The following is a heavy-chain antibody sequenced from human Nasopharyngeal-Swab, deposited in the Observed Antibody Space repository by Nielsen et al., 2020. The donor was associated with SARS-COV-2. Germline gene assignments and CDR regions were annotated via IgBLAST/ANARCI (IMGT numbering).Heavy chain of an antibody. Sequence: GGSLRLSCAASGFTFSNAWMSWVRQAPGKRLEWVGRIKSKTDGGTTDYAAPVKGRFTISRDDSKNTLYLQMNSLKTEDTAVYYCTTGGRWELRPIDYWGQGTLVTVSS. CDR2: IKSKTDGGTT. J-gene: IGHJ4*02. CDR1: GFTFSNAW. CDR3: TTGGRWELRPIDY. D-gene: IGHD1-26*01. V-gene: IGHV3-15*01.